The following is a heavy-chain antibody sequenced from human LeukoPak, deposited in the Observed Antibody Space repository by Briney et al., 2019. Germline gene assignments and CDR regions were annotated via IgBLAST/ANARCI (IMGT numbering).Heavy chain of an antibody. Sequence: GASVKVSCKATGSTFTSYGISWVRQAPGQGLEWMGWISAYNGNTNYAQKLQGRVTMTTDTSTSTAYMELRSLRSDDTAVYYCAREVAGRPHPPTNWGQGTLVTVSS. CDR2: ISAYNGNT. CDR3: AREVAGRPHPPTN. D-gene: IGHD6-19*01. V-gene: IGHV1-18*01. J-gene: IGHJ4*02. CDR1: GSTFTSYG.